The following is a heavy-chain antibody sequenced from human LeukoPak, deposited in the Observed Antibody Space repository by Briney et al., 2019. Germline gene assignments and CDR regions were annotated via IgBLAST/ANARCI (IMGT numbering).Heavy chain of an antibody. CDR3: ARGGVIIGYPD. Sequence: GGSLRLSCAASGFTFSDSYMSWIRQAPGKGLEWISYISSSGTTMYYADSVKGRFIISRDNANNSLYLQMDSLRAEDTAIYYCARGGVIIGYPDWGRGTLVTVSS. J-gene: IGHJ4*02. CDR2: ISSSGTTM. D-gene: IGHD3/OR15-3a*01. V-gene: IGHV3-11*04. CDR1: GFTFSDSY.